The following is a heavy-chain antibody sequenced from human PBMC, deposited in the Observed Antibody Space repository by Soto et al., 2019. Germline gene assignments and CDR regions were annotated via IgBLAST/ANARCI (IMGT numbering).Heavy chain of an antibody. J-gene: IGHJ6*02. Sequence: QVQLVQSGAEVKKPGSSVKVSCRASGGHFDRLALSWLRQAHGQGLGWMGGIIPFLSATTYAHKFQGRVTITADESASTLYLEVRSLTSDDTAVYYCARGEDDYGDFGSMDVWGQGTSVTVSS. CDR2: IIPFLSAT. CDR3: ARGEDDYGDFGSMDV. V-gene: IGHV1-69*01. D-gene: IGHD4-17*01. CDR1: GGHFDRLA.